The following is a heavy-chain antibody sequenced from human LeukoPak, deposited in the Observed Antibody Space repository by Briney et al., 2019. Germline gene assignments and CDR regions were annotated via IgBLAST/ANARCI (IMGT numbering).Heavy chain of an antibody. Sequence: QPGGSLRLSCAASGFTVSSNYMSWVRQAPGKGLEWVSVIYSGGSTYYADSVKGRFTISRDNSKNTLYLQMNSLRAEDTAVYYCAKGENNLSAGKYYYDSSGKSPFDYWGQGTLVTVSS. D-gene: IGHD3-22*01. CDR2: IYSGGST. J-gene: IGHJ4*02. V-gene: IGHV3-66*01. CDR1: GFTVSSNY. CDR3: AKGENNLSAGKYYYDSSGKSPFDY.